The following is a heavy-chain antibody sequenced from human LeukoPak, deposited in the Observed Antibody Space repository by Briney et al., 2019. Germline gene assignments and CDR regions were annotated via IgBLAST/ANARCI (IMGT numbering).Heavy chain of an antibody. J-gene: IGHJ4*02. D-gene: IGHD2-21*02. Sequence: SETLSLTCAVYGVSFSGYYWSWIRQPPGKGLEWIGEINHSGSTNYNPSLKSRVTISVDTSKNQFSLKLSSVTAADTAVYYCARGCGGDCYSNYFDYWGQGTLVTVSS. CDR1: GVSFSGYY. V-gene: IGHV4-34*01. CDR3: ARGCGGDCYSNYFDY. CDR2: INHSGST.